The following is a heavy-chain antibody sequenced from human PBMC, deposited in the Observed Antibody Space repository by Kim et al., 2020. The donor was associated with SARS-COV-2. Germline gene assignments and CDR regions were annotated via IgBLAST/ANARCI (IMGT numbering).Heavy chain of an antibody. CDR3: TTEVPHTYSGSYYYYYGMDV. CDR1: GFTFSNAW. Sequence: GGSLRLSCAASGFTFSNAWMSWVRQAPGKGLEWVGRIKSKTDGGTTDYAAPVKGRFTISRDDSKNTLYLQMNSLKTEDTAVYYCTTEVPHTYSGSYYYYYGMDVGGQGTTVTVSS. J-gene: IGHJ6*02. CDR2: IKSKTDGGTT. V-gene: IGHV3-15*01. D-gene: IGHD1-26*01.